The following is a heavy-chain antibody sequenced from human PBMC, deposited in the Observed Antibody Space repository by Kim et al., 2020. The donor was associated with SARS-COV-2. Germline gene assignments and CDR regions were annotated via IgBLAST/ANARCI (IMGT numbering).Heavy chain of an antibody. J-gene: IGHJ5*01. CDR3: AREETYYYGSGSYWGAWFD. CDR2: IIPILGIA. Sequence: SVKVSCKASGGTFSSYAISWVRQAPGQGLEWMGRIIPILGIANYAQKFQGRVTITADKSTSTAYMELSSLRSEDTAVYYCAREETYYYGSGSYWGAWFD. D-gene: IGHD3-10*01. V-gene: IGHV1-69*04. CDR1: GGTFSSYA.